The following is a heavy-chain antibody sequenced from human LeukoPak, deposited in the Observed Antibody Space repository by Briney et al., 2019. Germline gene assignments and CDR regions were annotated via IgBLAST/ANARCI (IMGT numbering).Heavy chain of an antibody. CDR1: EYTFTGYY. V-gene: IGHV1-2*02. CDR2: INPNSGGT. Sequence: ASVKVSCKASEYTFTGYYMHWVRQAPGQGLEWMGWINPNSGGTNYAQKFQGRVTMTRDTSISTAYMGLSSLRSEDTAAYYCARERGYGSGSYYMDHENWFDPWGQGTLVTVSS. J-gene: IGHJ5*02. D-gene: IGHD3-10*01. CDR3: ARERGYGSGSYYMDHENWFDP.